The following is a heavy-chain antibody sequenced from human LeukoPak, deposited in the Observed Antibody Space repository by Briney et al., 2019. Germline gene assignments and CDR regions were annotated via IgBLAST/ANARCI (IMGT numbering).Heavy chain of an antibody. CDR3: ARVPDWTYVPDY. CDR1: GGSISSDRFY. V-gene: IGHV4-61*02. J-gene: IGHJ4*02. D-gene: IGHD3-16*01. CDR2: IKSSNT. Sequence: SETLSLTCTVSGGSISSDRFYWTWVRQPAGKRPEWIGRIKSSNTNYNPSLKSRVNISVDTSTNQFSLKLRSLTAADTAVYYCARVPDWTYVPDYWGQGTLVTVSS.